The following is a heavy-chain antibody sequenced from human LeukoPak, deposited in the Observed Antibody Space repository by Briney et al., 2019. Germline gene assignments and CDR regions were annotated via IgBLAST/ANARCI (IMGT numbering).Heavy chain of an antibody. Sequence: PGGSLRLSCAASRSTFSSYGMSWVRQAPGKGLEWVTTISSGGGYTYYADSVKGRFTISRDSFKNTLYLQMNSLRPEDTAVYYCAKEGDYYGSGSYRDGFDIWGQGTRATVSS. V-gene: IGHV3-23*01. CDR2: ISSGGGYT. CDR3: AKEGDYYGSGSYRDGFDI. J-gene: IGHJ3*02. D-gene: IGHD3-10*01. CDR1: RSTFSSYG.